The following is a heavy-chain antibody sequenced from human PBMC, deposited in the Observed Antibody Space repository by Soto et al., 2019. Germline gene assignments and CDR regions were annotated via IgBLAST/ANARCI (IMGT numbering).Heavy chain of an antibody. CDR2: FDPEDGET. V-gene: IGHV1-24*01. D-gene: IGHD3-10*01. CDR3: ATAVPRSGKGYFDY. CDR1: GYTLTELS. Sequence: ASVKVSCKVSGYTLTELSMHWVRQAPGKGLEWIGGFDPEDGETIYAQKCQGRVTMTDYPSTDTTYMELSRLRSEDTAVYYCATAVPRSGKGYFDYWGQGTLVTVSS. J-gene: IGHJ4*02.